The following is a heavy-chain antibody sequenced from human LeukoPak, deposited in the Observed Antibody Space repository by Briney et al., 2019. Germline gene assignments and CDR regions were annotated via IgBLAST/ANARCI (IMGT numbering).Heavy chain of an antibody. J-gene: IGHJ4*02. V-gene: IGHV1-8*03. CDR1: GYTFTSYD. CDR2: MNPNSGRT. CDR3: AREGLDY. Sequence: GASVKVSCKASGYTFTSYDINWVRQATGQGLEWMGFMNPNSGRTVYAQKFQGRVTITINTSISTAYMELSSLRSDDTTVYYCAREGLDYWGQGALVTVSS.